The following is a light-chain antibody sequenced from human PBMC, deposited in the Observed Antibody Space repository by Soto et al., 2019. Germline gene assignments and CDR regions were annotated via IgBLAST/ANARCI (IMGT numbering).Light chain of an antibody. CDR2: GAS. J-gene: IGKJ3*01. CDR3: QQYGSSPFT. CDR1: QSVSSSY. V-gene: IGKV3-20*01. Sequence: EIVLTQSPGTLSLSPGERGTLSCRASQSVSSSYLAWYQQKPGQAPRLLIYGASSRATGIPDRFSGSGSGIDFTLTISRLEPECFAVYYCQQYGSSPFTFGPGTKVDIK.